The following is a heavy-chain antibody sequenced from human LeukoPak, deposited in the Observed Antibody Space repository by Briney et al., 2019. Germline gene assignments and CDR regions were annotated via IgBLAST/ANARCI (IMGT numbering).Heavy chain of an antibody. V-gene: IGHV1-69*04. Sequence: SVKVSCKASGGTFSSYGIIWVRQAPGQGLEWMGRIIPILGIANYAQKFQGRVTITADKSTSTAYMELSSLRSEDTAVYYCARDNRIAAAGSNYYYYYMDVWGKGTTVTVSS. CDR2: IIPILGIA. CDR3: ARDNRIAAAGSNYYYYYMDV. J-gene: IGHJ6*03. CDR1: GGTFSSYG. D-gene: IGHD6-13*01.